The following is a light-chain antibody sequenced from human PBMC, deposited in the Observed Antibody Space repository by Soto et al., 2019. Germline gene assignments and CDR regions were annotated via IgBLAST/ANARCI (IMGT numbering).Light chain of an antibody. J-gene: IGKJ5*01. Sequence: DIQMTQSPSTLSGSVGDRFTITCRASQGLSSWLAWYQQKPEEAPKSLIYAASRLESGVPSRFSGSGSGTDFALTISSLQPEDFATYYCQQYNSYPITFGQGTRREIK. CDR1: QGLSSW. CDR2: AAS. CDR3: QQYNSYPIT. V-gene: IGKV1D-16*01.